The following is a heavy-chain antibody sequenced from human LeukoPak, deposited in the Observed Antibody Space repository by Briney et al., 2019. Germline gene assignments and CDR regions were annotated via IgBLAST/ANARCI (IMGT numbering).Heavy chain of an antibody. CDR3: ARDSYSSGWYGY. CDR1: GGSISSYY. V-gene: IGHV4-59*01. D-gene: IGHD6-19*01. CDR2: IYYSGST. Sequence: SETPSLTCTVSGGSISSYYWSWIRQPPGNGLEWIGYIYYSGSTNYNPSLKSRVTISVDTSKNQFSLKLSSVTAADTAAHYCARDSYSSGWYGYWGQGTLVTVSS. J-gene: IGHJ4*02.